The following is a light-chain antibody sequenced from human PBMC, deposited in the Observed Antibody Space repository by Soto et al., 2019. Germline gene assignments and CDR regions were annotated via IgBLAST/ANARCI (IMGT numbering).Light chain of an antibody. V-gene: IGKV1-33*01. CDR1: QDISNY. J-gene: IGKJ5*01. CDR2: DAS. Sequence: DIQMTQSPSSLSASVGDRVTITCQASQDISNYLNWYQQKPGKAPKLLIYDASNLEKGVPSRFSGSGSGTDFSSTISSRLPADIATNYCCQHSNLPPITFGQGTQLEIK. CDR3: CQHSNLPPIT.